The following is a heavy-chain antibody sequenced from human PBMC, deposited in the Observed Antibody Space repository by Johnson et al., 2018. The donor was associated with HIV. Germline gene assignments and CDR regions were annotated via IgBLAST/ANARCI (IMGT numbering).Heavy chain of an antibody. Sequence: QVQLVESGGGVVQPGRSLRLSCAASGFRFSNYALHWVRQTPGKGLEWVALISDDGSNIYYADSVKGQFTISRDNSKNTLHLQMNSLRVEDTALYYCAREGGGSNEDDAFDIWGQGTMVTVSS. D-gene: IGHD1-26*01. CDR2: ISDDGSNI. CDR3: AREGGGSNEDDAFDI. CDR1: GFRFSNYA. V-gene: IGHV3-30-3*01. J-gene: IGHJ3*02.